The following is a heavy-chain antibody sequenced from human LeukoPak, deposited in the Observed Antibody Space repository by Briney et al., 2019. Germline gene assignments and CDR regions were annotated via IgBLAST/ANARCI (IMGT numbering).Heavy chain of an antibody. CDR2: IKQDRSEK. CDR1: GFTFSSHW. CDR3: ARAGPYTITVAEDAMDV. D-gene: IGHD6-19*01. Sequence: PGGSLRLSCAASGFTFSSHWMSWVRQAPGKGLEWVANIKQDRSEKYYVDSVKGRFTISRDNAKNSLYLQMNSLRAEDTAVYYCARAGPYTITVAEDAMDVWGRGTTVTVSS. J-gene: IGHJ6*02. V-gene: IGHV3-7*05.